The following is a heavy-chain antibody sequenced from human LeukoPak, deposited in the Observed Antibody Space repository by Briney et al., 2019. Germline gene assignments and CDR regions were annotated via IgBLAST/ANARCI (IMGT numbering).Heavy chain of an antibody. D-gene: IGHD2-2*02. CDR1: VFTFDDYG. Sequence: GGSLRLSCAASVFTFDDYGMSWVRQAPGKGLEWVSGINWNGGSTGYAVSVKGRFTISRDNAKNSLYLQMNSLRAEDTALYYCARLIVVVPAAIGYFDYWGQGTLVTVSS. J-gene: IGHJ4*02. CDR3: ARLIVVVPAAIGYFDY. CDR2: INWNGGST. V-gene: IGHV3-20*04.